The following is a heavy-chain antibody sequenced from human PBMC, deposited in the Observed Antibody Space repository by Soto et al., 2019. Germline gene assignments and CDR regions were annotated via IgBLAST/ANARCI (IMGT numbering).Heavy chain of an antibody. CDR2: ISGSGGST. Sequence: GGSLRLSCAASGFTFSSYAMSWVRQAPGKGLEWVSAISGSGGSTYYADSVKGRFAISRDNSKNTLYLQMNSLRAEDTAVYYCAKLSDNPLRIQLWSFLATYYYDMDVWGKGTTVTVSS. V-gene: IGHV3-23*01. CDR3: AKLSDNPLRIQLWSFLATYYYDMDV. D-gene: IGHD5-18*01. J-gene: IGHJ6*03. CDR1: GFTFSSYA.